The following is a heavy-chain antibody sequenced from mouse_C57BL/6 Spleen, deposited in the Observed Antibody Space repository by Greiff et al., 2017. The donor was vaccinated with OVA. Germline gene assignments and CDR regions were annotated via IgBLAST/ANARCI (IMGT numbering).Heavy chain of an antibody. CDR3: ARGDYYGSSYPAY. CDR2: ISDGGSYT. V-gene: IGHV5-4*03. Sequence: EVMLVESGGGLVKPGGSLKLSCAASGFTFSSYATSWVRETPEKRLEWVATISDGGSYTYYPDNVKGRFTISRDNAKNNLYLQMSHLKSEDTAMYYCARGDYYGSSYPAYWGQGTLVTVSA. J-gene: IGHJ3*01. D-gene: IGHD1-1*01. CDR1: GFTFSSYA.